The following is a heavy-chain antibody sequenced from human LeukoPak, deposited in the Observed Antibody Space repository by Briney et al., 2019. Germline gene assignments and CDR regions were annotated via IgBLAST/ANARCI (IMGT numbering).Heavy chain of an antibody. D-gene: IGHD2-2*02. CDR1: GGSFSGYY. J-gene: IGHJ4*02. Sequence: SETLSLICAVYGGSFSGYYWSWIRQPPGKGLEWIGEINHSGSTNYNPSLKSRVTISVDTSKNQFSLKLSSVTAADTAVYYCASGIVVVPAAINNWGQGTLVTVSS. V-gene: IGHV4-34*01. CDR3: ASGIVVVPAAINN. CDR2: INHSGST.